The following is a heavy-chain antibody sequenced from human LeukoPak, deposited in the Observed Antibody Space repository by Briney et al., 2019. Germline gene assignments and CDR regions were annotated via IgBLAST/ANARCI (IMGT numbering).Heavy chain of an antibody. Sequence: SETLSLTCAVYGGSFSGYYWSWIRQPPGKGLEWIGEINHSGSTNYNPSLKSRVTISVDTSKNQFSLKLSSVTAADTAVYYCARGDIVVVVAARALSCWFDPWGQGTLVTVSS. CDR2: INHSGST. CDR1: GGSFSGYY. D-gene: IGHD2-15*01. J-gene: IGHJ5*02. CDR3: ARGDIVVVVAARALSCWFDP. V-gene: IGHV4-34*01.